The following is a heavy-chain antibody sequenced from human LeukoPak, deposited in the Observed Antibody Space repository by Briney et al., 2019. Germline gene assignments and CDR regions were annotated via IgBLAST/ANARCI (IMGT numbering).Heavy chain of an antibody. J-gene: IGHJ4*02. CDR2: IKQDGSEK. D-gene: IGHD2/OR15-2a*01. Sequence: GGSLRLSCAASGFTFSSYWMSWVRQAPGKGLEWVANIKQDGSEKYYVDPVKGRFTISRDNAKNSLYLQMNSLRAEDTAVYYCARDSSSNNFDYWGQGTLVTVSS. CDR1: GFTFSSYW. V-gene: IGHV3-7*01. CDR3: ARDSSSNNFDY.